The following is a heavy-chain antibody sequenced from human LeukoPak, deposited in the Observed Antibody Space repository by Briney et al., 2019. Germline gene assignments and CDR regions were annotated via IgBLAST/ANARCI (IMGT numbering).Heavy chain of an antibody. CDR3: ARGRRSGNHYDY. V-gene: IGHV1-18*01. J-gene: IGHJ4*02. CDR2: ISAYNGNT. CDR1: GYTYTSKN. Sequence: ASVKVSCKSSGYTYTSKNISLVRQAPGQGLEWMGWISAYNGNTNYAQQLQGRVTMTTDTSTTTAYMKLRSPTADDTATYYCARGRRSGNHYDYWGQGTLVTVSS. D-gene: IGHD1-26*01.